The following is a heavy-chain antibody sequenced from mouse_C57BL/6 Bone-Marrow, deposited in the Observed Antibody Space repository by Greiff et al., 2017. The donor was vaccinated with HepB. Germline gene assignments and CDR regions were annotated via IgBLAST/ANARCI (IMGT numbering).Heavy chain of an antibody. Sequence: QVQLQQSGAELVRPGTSVKVSCKASGYAFTNYLIEWVKQRPGQGLEWIGVINPGSGGTNYNEKFKGKATLTADKSSSTAYMQLSSLTSEDPAVYFWARKGDYYGSRYVGYFDVWGTGTTVTVSS. CDR3: ARKGDYYGSRYVGYFDV. V-gene: IGHV1-54*01. D-gene: IGHD1-1*01. CDR2: INPGSGGT. CDR1: GYAFTNYL. J-gene: IGHJ1*03.